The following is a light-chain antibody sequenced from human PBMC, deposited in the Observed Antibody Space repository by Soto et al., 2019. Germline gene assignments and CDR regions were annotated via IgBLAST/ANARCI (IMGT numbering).Light chain of an antibody. V-gene: IGKV1-5*03. CDR1: QTISSW. CDR2: KAS. CDR3: QQYNNWPPTWT. Sequence: DIQMTQSPSTLSGSVGDRVTITCRASQTISSWLAWYQQKPGKAPKLLIYKASTLKSGVPSRFSGSGSGTEFTLTISSLQPDDFAVYYCQQYNNWPPTWTFGQGTKVDIK. J-gene: IGKJ1*01.